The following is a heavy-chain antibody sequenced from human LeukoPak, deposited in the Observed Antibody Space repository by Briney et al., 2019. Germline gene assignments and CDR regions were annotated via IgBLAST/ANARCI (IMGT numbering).Heavy chain of an antibody. CDR2: ISAYNGNT. V-gene: IGHV1-18*01. CDR1: GGTFSSYA. J-gene: IGHJ3*02. Sequence: SVKVSCKASGGTFSSYAISWVRQAPGQGLEWMGWISAYNGNTNYAQKLQGRVTMTTDTSTSTAYMELRSLRSDDTAVYYCATDLRITIFGVSPAAFDIWGQGTMVTVSS. D-gene: IGHD3-3*01. CDR3: ATDLRITIFGVSPAAFDI.